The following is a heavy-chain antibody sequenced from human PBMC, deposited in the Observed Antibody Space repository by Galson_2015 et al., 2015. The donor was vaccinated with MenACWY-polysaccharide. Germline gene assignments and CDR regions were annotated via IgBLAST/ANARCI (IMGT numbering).Heavy chain of an antibody. Sequence: VRQAPRQGLEWMGVINPSGNYTTYAQKFQGRVTMTRDTSTSTLYMELSSLRSEDTAMYYCARVTSAGYYFDHWGQGSLVTVSS. CDR3: ARVTSAGYYFDH. CDR2: INPSGNYT. D-gene: IGHD6-13*01. V-gene: IGHV1-46*01. J-gene: IGHJ4*02.